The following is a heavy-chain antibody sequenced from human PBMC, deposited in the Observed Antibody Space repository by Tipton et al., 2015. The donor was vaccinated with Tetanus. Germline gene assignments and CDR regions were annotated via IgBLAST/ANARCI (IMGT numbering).Heavy chain of an antibody. V-gene: IGHV3-33*01. CDR2: IWYDGSEK. Sequence: SLRLSCATSAFKFSKNGMHWVRQAPGKGLEWVAFIWYDGSEKYYADSVKGRFTISRDSSKDTLYLQMNSLGVEDTAVYYCARDMRGGSSYSGWFDLWGQGTPVIVSS. CDR1: AFKFSKNG. CDR3: ARDMRGGSSYSGWFDL. J-gene: IGHJ5*02. D-gene: IGHD2-15*01.